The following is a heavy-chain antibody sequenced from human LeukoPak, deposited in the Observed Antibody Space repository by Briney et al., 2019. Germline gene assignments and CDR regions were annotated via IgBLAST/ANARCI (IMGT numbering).Heavy chain of an antibody. Sequence: PGGSLRLSCAASGFTLSSYAMSWVRQAPGKGLEWVSGITGSGASTYYTNSVKGRFTISRDNSKDTLCLQMNSLRVDDTAVYYCAKRDSSNDFWSGYHAFDIWGQGTWSPSL. V-gene: IGHV3-23*01. CDR2: ITGSGAST. J-gene: IGHJ3*02. CDR3: AKRDSSNDFWSGYHAFDI. D-gene: IGHD3-3*01. CDR1: GFTLSSYA.